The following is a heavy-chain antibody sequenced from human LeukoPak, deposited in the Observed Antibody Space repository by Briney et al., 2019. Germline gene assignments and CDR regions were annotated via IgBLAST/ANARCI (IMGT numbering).Heavy chain of an antibody. CDR1: GFTFSDYS. CDR3: ARDQSGPEY. CDR2: VNTVSSYI. Sequence: GGSLRLSCAASGFTFSDYSMNWVRQAPGKGLEWVASVNTVSSYIYYADSMRGRFTISRDNAKNSLYLQMNSLRAEDTAVYYCARDQSGPEYWGQGTPVTVSS. D-gene: IGHD3-3*01. V-gene: IGHV3-21*01. J-gene: IGHJ4*02.